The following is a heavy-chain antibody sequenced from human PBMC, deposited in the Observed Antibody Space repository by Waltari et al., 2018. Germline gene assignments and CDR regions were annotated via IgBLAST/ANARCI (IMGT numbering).Heavy chain of an antibody. D-gene: IGHD3-3*01. CDR3: ASNPSDFWSGSGAFDI. CDR2: IYSGGST. J-gene: IGHJ3*02. CDR1: GFTVSSNY. V-gene: IGHV3-53*04. Sequence: EVQLVESGGGLVQPGGSLRLSCAASGFTVSSNYMSWVRQAPGKGLEWVSVIYSGGSTYYADSVKGRFTISRHNSKNTLYLQMNSLRAEDTAVYYCASNPSDFWSGSGAFDIWGQGTMVTVSS.